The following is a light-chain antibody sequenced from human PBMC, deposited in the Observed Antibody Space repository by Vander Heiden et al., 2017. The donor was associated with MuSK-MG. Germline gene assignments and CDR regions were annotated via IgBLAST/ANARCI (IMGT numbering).Light chain of an antibody. J-gene: IGKJ1*01. CDR2: DAS. Sequence: DIQMTQSPSSLSASIGDRVTITCRASQSILNYLTWYQQKVGDAPKLLIYDASTWQSGVPSRFSGSGSGTDFTLTISSLQPEDVATYYCQQSYSTLWTFGQGTKVEIK. CDR1: QSILNY. CDR3: QQSYSTLWT. V-gene: IGKV1-39*01.